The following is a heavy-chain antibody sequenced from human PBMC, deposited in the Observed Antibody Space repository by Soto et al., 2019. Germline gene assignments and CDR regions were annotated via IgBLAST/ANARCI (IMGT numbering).Heavy chain of an antibody. D-gene: IGHD2-15*01. J-gene: IGHJ4*02. Sequence: QVQLVQSGAEVKKPGSSVKVSCKASGGTFSSYTISWVRQAPGQGREWMGRIIPILGIANSAQKFQGRVTITADKSTSTAYVELSSLRSEDTAVYYGASSEEWWSAAFDYWCQGTLVTVSS. CDR1: GGTFSSYT. CDR3: ASSEEWWSAAFDY. CDR2: IIPILGIA. V-gene: IGHV1-69*02.